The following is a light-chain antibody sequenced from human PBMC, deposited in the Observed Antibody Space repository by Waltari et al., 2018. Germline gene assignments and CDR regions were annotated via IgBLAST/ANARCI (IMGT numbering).Light chain of an antibody. Sequence: QSALTQPPSPSGSPGQSVTLPCTGSITDVGAYYSVPWYQQPPGKAPRLLIYAVSKRPSGVPYRFSGSKSGNTASLTVSGLQADDEADYYCSSYSDIKQRVFGTGTKVTVL. CDR2: AVS. J-gene: IGLJ1*01. V-gene: IGLV2-8*01. CDR3: SSYSDIKQRV. CDR1: ITDVGAYYS.